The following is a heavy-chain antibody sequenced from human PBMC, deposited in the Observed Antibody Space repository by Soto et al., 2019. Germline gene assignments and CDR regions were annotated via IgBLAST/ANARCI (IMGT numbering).Heavy chain of an antibody. J-gene: IGHJ3*02. CDR2: ISGSGGST. D-gene: IGHD6-19*01. CDR1: GFTFSSYA. Sequence: EVQLLESGGGLVQPGGSLRLSCAASGFTFSSYAMSWVRQAPGKGLEWVSAISGSGGSTYYADSVKGRFTISRDNSKNTLYLQMNSLRAEDTAVYYCAMLKHSNGWSHDAFDIWGQGTMVTVSS. V-gene: IGHV3-23*01. CDR3: AMLKHSNGWSHDAFDI.